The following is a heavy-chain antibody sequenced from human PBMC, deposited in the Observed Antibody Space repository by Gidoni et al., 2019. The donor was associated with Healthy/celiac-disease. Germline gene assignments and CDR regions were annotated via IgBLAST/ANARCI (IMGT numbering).Heavy chain of an antibody. D-gene: IGHD3-3*01. CDR2: IWYDGSNK. CDR1: GFTFSSYG. J-gene: IGHJ5*02. CDR3: AREGGTDFWSGYYRGWWFDP. V-gene: IGHV3-33*01. Sequence: QVQLVESGGGVVQPGRSLRLSCAASGFTFSSYGMHWVRQAPGKGLEWVAFIWYDGSNKYYADSVKGRFTISRDNSKNTLYLQMNSLRAEDTAVYYCAREGGTDFWSGYYRGWWFDPWGQGTLVTVSS.